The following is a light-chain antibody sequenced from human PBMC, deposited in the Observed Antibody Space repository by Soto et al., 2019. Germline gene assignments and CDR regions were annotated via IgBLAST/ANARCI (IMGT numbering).Light chain of an antibody. V-gene: IGKV3-15*01. CDR3: QQYHNWPIP. CDR1: QSVSSN. CDR2: DAS. J-gene: IGKJ5*01. Sequence: EIVRTQSPATLSVSPGESATLSCRASQSVSSNLAWHQKKPGQSPRILMYDASTRATGISARFSGSGSGTEFNLTISRLQSEDFAVYYCQQYHNWPIPFGQGTRLEIK.